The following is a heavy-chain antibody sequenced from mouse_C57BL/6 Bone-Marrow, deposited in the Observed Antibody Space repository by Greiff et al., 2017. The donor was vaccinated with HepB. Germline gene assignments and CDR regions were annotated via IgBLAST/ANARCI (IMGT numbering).Heavy chain of an antibody. Sequence: EVQLVESGGGLVQPGGSMKLSCVASGFTFSNYWMNWVRQSPEKGLEWVAQIRLKSDNYATHYAESVKGMFTISRDDSKSSVYLQMNNLRAEDTGIYYCTDADSNYVGYWGQGTTLTVSS. CDR2: IRLKSDNYAT. D-gene: IGHD2-5*01. CDR3: TDADSNYVGY. CDR1: GFTFSNYW. J-gene: IGHJ2*01. V-gene: IGHV6-3*01.